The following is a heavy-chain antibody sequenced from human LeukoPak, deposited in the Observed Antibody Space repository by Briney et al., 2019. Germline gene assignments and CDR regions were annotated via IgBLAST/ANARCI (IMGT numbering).Heavy chain of an antibody. J-gene: IGHJ4*02. Sequence: GASVTVSCKASGYTFTSYGISWVRQAPGQGLEWMGWISAYNGNTNYAQKLQGRVTMTTDTSTSTAYMELRSLRSDDTAVYYCARGADYGGYGGDFNYWGQGTLVTVSS. CDR1: GYTFTSYG. CDR3: ARGADYGGYGGDFNY. CDR2: ISAYNGNT. D-gene: IGHD4-17*01. V-gene: IGHV1-18*01.